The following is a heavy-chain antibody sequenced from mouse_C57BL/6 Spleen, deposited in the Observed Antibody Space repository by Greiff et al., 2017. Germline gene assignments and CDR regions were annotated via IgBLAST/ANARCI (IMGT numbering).Heavy chain of an antibody. Sequence: VQLQQSVAELVRPGASVKLSCTASGFTIKNTYLHWVKQRPEQGLEWIGRIDPANGNTKYAPKFQGKATITADTSSNTAYLQLSSLTSEDTSIYYCARDWDEADFDYWGQGTTLTVSS. D-gene: IGHD4-1*01. V-gene: IGHV14-3*01. CDR1: GFTIKNTY. CDR3: ARDWDEADFDY. J-gene: IGHJ2*01. CDR2: IDPANGNT.